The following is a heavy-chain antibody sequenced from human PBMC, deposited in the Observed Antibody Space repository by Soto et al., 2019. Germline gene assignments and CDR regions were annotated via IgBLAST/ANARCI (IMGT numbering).Heavy chain of an antibody. D-gene: IGHD6-19*01. CDR2: IYYSGST. V-gene: IGHV4-59*08. CDR3: ARHSVAAGHDAFDI. CDR1: GGSISSYY. J-gene: IGHJ3*02. Sequence: ETLSLTCTDSGGSISSYYWSWIRQPPGKGLEWIGYIYYSGSTNYNPSLKSRVTISVDTSKNQFSLKLSSVTAADTAVYYCARHSVAAGHDAFDIWGQGTMVTVSS.